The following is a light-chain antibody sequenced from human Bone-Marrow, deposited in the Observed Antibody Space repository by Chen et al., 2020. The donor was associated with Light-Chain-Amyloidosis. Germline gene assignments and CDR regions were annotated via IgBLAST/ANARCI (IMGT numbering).Light chain of an antibody. J-gene: IGLJ3*02. CDR2: DDS. Sequence: SYVLTQPSSVSVAPGKTATIACGGNNIGSTSVHWYQQTPGQAPLLVVYDDSDRPSGIPERLSGSSSGNTATLTISRVEAGDEADYYCQVWDRSSDRPVFGGGTKLTVL. V-gene: IGLV3-21*03. CDR1: NIGSTS. CDR3: QVWDRSSDRPV.